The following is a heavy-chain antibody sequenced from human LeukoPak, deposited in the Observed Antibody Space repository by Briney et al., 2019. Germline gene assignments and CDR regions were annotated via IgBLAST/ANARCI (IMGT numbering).Heavy chain of an antibody. CDR1: GGSFSGYY. CDR3: ARGDGYNYPNDY. J-gene: IGHJ4*02. D-gene: IGHD5-24*01. CDR2: INHSGST. Sequence: PSETLSLTCAVYGGSFSGYYWSWIRQPPGKGLEWIGEINHSGSTNYNPSLKSRVTISVDRSKNQFSLKLSSVTAADTAVYYCARGDGYNYPNDYWGQGTLVTVSS. V-gene: IGHV4-34*01.